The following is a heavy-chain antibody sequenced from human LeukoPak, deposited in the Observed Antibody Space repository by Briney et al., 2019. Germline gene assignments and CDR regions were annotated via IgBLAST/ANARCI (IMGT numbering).Heavy chain of an antibody. CDR1: GGSISSYY. Sequence: PSETLSLTCTVSGGSISSYYWSWIRQPPGKGLEWIGYIYYSGSTNYNPSLKSRVTISVDTSKNQFSLKLSSVTAADTAVYYCARASGGFDWNGRPYWNAFDIWGQGTMVTVSS. CDR2: IYYSGST. D-gene: IGHD3-9*01. V-gene: IGHV4-59*01. J-gene: IGHJ3*02. CDR3: ARASGGFDWNGRPYWNAFDI.